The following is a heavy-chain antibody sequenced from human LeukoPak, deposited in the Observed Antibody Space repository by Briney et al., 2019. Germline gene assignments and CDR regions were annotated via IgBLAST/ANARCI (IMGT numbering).Heavy chain of an antibody. J-gene: IGHJ4*02. CDR1: GYTFTGYY. D-gene: IGHD6-6*01. Sequence: GASVKVSCKASGYTFTGYYMHWVRQAPGQGLEWMGWINPNSGGTDYAQKFQGRVTMTRDTSISTAYMELSRLRSDDTAVYYCARGGIAARRGFDYWGQGTLVTVSS. CDR2: INPNSGGT. V-gene: IGHV1-2*02. CDR3: ARGGIAARRGFDY.